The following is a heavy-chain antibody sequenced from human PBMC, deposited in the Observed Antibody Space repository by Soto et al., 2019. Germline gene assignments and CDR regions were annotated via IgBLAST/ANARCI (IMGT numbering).Heavy chain of an antibody. J-gene: IGHJ5*01. V-gene: IGHV4-31*03. Sequence: SETLSLTCTVSGGSISSGGYYWSWIRRHPGKGLEWIGYIYYSGSTYYNPSLKSRVTISVDTSKNQFSLKLSSVTAADTAVYYCARERLGNYYGSGSHNWFDSWGQGTLVTVSS. CDR1: GGSISSGGYY. D-gene: IGHD3-10*01. CDR2: IYYSGST. CDR3: ARERLGNYYGSGSHNWFDS.